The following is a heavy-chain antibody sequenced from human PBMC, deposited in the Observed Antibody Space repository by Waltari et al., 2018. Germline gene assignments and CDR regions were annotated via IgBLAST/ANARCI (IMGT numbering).Heavy chain of an antibody. CDR3: AKTPLVTVGYFDQ. CDR2: ISGIPDYT. CDR1: GSTFSTHA. J-gene: IGHJ4*02. V-gene: IGHV3-23*01. Sequence: EAQLLESGGGLVKPGGSLRFSCADFGSTFSTHAFTWVRQAQGKGLEWVSSISGIPDYTSYADSVKGRFTISRDNSKNMLYLKMKSIRAEDTAVYYCAKTPLVTVGYFDQWGQGTMVTVSS. D-gene: IGHD1-26*01.